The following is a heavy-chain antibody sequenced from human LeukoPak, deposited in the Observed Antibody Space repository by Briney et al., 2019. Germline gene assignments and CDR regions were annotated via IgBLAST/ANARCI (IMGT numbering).Heavy chain of an antibody. V-gene: IGHV4-59*01. D-gene: IGHD6-19*01. CDR3: ARAGSGWYSNY. J-gene: IGHJ4*02. CDR2: IYYSGST. CDR1: GGSISSYY. Sequence: PSETLSLTCTVSGGSISSYYWSWIRQPPGKGLEWIGYIYYSGSTNYNPSLKSRVTISVDTSKNQFSLKLSSVTAADTAVYYCARAGSGWYSNYWGQGTLVTVSS.